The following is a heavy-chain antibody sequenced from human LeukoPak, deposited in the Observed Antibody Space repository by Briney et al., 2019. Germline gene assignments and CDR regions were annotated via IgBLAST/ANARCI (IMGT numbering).Heavy chain of an antibody. V-gene: IGHV3-23*01. CDR3: AKSYSSGWNYFDY. CDR2: ISGSGGST. CDR1: GFTFSSYW. J-gene: IGHJ4*02. Sequence: GGSLRLSCAASGFTFSSYWMSWVRQAPGKGLEWVSAISGSGGSTYYADSVKGRFTISRDNSKNTLYLQMNSLRAEDTAVYYCAKSYSSGWNYFDYWGQGTLVTVSS. D-gene: IGHD6-19*01.